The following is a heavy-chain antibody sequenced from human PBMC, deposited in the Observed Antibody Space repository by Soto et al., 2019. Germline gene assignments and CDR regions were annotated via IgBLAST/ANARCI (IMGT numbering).Heavy chain of an antibody. CDR1: GYTFTSYG. CDR3: ARALTPTDY. Sequence: QVQLVQSGAEVKKPGASVKVSCKTSGYTFTSYGISLVRQAPGQGLEWMGWIIAHNGNTIYAQKIRGRVTMTTDTSTRTAYMDLRSLRSEDTAVYYCARALTPTDYWGQGTLVTVSS. CDR2: IIAHNGNT. D-gene: IGHD3-9*01. J-gene: IGHJ4*02. V-gene: IGHV1-18*01.